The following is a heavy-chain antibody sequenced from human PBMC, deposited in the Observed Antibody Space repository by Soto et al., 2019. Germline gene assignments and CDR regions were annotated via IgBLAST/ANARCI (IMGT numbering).Heavy chain of an antibody. D-gene: IGHD3-22*01. CDR3: ARDLGSSGYLLNSFDY. J-gene: IGHJ4*02. CDR2: IWYDGSNK. Sequence: PGGSLRLSCAASGFTFSSYGMHWVRQAPGKGLEWVAVIWYDGSNKYYADSVKGRFTISRDNSKNTLYLQMNSLRAEDTAVYYCARDLGSSGYLLNSFDYWGRGTLVTVSS. V-gene: IGHV3-33*01. CDR1: GFTFSSYG.